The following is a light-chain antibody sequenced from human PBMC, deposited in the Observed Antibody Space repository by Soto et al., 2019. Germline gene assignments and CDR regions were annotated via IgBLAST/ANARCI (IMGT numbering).Light chain of an antibody. CDR2: EVT. J-gene: IGLJ3*02. CDR1: TNDIGSYNY. CDR3: SSYKFSTTLRV. Sequence: QSVLTQPASVSGSPGQSITLSCAGTTNDIGSYNYVSWFQQHPGEAPKLIIFEVTHRPSGISTRFSGSKSDNTASLTISDLQAEDEALYYCSSYKFSTTLRVFGGGTKLTVL. V-gene: IGLV2-14*01.